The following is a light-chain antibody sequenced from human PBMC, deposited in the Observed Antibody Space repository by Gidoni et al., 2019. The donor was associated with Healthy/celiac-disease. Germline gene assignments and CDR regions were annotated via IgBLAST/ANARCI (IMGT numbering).Light chain of an antibody. J-gene: IGLJ2*01. Sequence: QSALTQPPSASWSPGHSVTISCTGTSSDVGGYNYVSWYQQHPGKAPKLMIYEVSKRPSGVPDRCYGAKSGNTASLTVAGLQAEDEADYYCSSYAGRNNMVFGGGTKLTVL. V-gene: IGLV2-8*01. CDR1: SSDVGGYNY. CDR2: EVS. CDR3: SSYAGRNNMV.